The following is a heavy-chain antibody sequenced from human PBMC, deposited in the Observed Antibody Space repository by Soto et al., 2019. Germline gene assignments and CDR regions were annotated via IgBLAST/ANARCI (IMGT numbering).Heavy chain of an antibody. CDR3: AREVAVASYYYYGMDV. D-gene: IGHD6-19*01. Sequence: PGESLKISCKGSGYSFTSYWISWVRQMPGKGLEWMGRIDPSDSYTNYSPSFQGHVTISADKSISTAYLQWSSLKASDTAMYYCAREVAVASYYYYGMDVWGQGTTVTV. J-gene: IGHJ6*02. V-gene: IGHV5-10-1*01. CDR2: IDPSDSYT. CDR1: GYSFTSYW.